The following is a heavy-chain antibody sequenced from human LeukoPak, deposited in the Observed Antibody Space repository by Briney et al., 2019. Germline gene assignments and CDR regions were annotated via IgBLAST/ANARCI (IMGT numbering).Heavy chain of an antibody. CDR1: GYTFTSYD. CDR3: ARGRYSGSYYAY. V-gene: IGHV1-8*03. Sequence: ASVKVSCKASGYTFTSYDINWVRQATGQGLEWMGRMNPNSGNTGYAQKFQGRVTITRNTSISTAYMELSSLRSEDTAVYYCARGRYSGSYYAYWGQGTLVTVSS. D-gene: IGHD1-26*01. CDR2: MNPNSGNT. J-gene: IGHJ4*02.